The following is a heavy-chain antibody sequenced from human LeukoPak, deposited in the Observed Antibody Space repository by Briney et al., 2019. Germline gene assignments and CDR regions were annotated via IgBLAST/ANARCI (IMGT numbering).Heavy chain of an antibody. CDR3: ARSPVRGVIITTYFDY. CDR1: GFTFSSYA. CDR2: ISYDGSNK. V-gene: IGHV3-30*04. D-gene: IGHD3-10*01. Sequence: GGSLRLSCAASGFTFSSYAMHWVRQAPGKGLEWVAVISYDGSNKYYADSVKGRFTISRDNSKNTLYLQMNSLRAEDTAVYYCARSPVRGVIITTYFDYWGQGTLVTVSS. J-gene: IGHJ4*02.